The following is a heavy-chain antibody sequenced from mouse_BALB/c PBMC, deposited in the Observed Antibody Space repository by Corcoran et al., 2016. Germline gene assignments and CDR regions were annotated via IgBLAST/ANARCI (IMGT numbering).Heavy chain of an antibody. Sequence: DVQLQESGPGLVKPSQYMSLTCSVNGYSITSGYYWNWIRRFPGNKLEWMGYITDDGSNNYNTSLKNRISITRDTSKNQFFLKLNSVTTEDTATYYCARMGGNYWDFAYWGQGTLVTVSA. CDR1: GYSITSGYY. D-gene: IGHD2-1*01. CDR3: ARMGGNYWDFAY. J-gene: IGHJ3*01. V-gene: IGHV3-6*02. CDR2: ITDDGSN.